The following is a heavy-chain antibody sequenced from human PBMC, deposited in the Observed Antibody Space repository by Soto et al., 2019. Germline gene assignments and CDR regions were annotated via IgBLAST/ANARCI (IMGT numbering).Heavy chain of an antibody. Sequence: SETLSLTCTVSGGSISSYYWSWIRQPPGKGLEWIGYIYYSGSTNYNPPLKSRVTISVDTSKNQFSLRLSSVTAADTAVYYCARGGATDSSGYHPEFDYWGQGTPVTVSS. CDR1: GGSISSYY. CDR2: IYYSGST. CDR3: ARGGATDSSGYHPEFDY. V-gene: IGHV4-59*01. J-gene: IGHJ4*02. D-gene: IGHD3-22*01.